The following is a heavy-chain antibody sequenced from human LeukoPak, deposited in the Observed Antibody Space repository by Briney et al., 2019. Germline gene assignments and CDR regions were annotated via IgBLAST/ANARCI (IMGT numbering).Heavy chain of an antibody. CDR2: ISPSGGST. D-gene: IGHD2-15*01. CDR3: ARDNAMRYCSGGSCYSGGFYYYMDV. CDR1: GYTFSTYD. V-gene: IGHV1-46*01. Sequence: GASVKVSCKASGYTFSTYDINWVRQATGQGLEWMGIISPSGGSTSYAQKFQGRVTMTRDMSTSTVYMELSSLRSEDTAVYYCARDNAMRYCSGGSCYSGGFYYYMDVWGKGTTVTVSS. J-gene: IGHJ6*03.